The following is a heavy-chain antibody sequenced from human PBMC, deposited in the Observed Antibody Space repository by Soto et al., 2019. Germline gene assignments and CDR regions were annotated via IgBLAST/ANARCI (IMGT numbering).Heavy chain of an antibody. Sequence: QVQLQESGPGLVKPSGTLSLTCAVTGGSVTISNWWSWVRQTPGKGLEWSGQIHHSGSTNYNPSLTSRATISVDKSKNQCSLEMKSVTAADTAVYYCARGGYYFSMDVWGKGTTVTVSS. CDR1: GGSVTISNW. CDR3: ARGGYYFSMDV. CDR2: IHHSGST. V-gene: IGHV4-4*02. D-gene: IGHD1-26*01. J-gene: IGHJ6*03.